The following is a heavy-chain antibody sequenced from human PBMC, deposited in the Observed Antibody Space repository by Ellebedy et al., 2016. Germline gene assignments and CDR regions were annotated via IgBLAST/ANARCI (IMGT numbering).Heavy chain of an antibody. CDR1: GFTFSSYW. CDR2: IRFDGSST. J-gene: IGHJ3*02. V-gene: IGHV3-74*01. Sequence: GESLKISCATSGFTFSSYWMHWVRQAPGKGLMWVSRIRFDGSSTSYADSVKGRFTISRDNGKKSMYLQMNSLRVDDTAVYYCVRVGVGTPGFIFAAFDMWGQGTTVTVSS. D-gene: IGHD1/OR15-1a*01. CDR3: VRVGVGTPGFIFAAFDM.